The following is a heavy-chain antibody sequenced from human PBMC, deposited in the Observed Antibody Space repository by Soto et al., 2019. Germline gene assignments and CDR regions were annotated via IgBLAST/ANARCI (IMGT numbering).Heavy chain of an antibody. CDR3: ARRIIMIRGVGVDV. CDR1: GYIFTGYY. Sequence: QVQLVQSGAEVKKPGASVKVSCKASGYIFTGYYLHWVRQAPGQGLEWMGWIHPNSGGTNYAQKFQGRVTMTRDTSISTAYMELSRLRSDDTAIYYCARRIIMIRGVGVDVWGQGTTVTVSS. V-gene: IGHV1-2*02. J-gene: IGHJ6*02. D-gene: IGHD3-10*01. CDR2: IHPNSGGT.